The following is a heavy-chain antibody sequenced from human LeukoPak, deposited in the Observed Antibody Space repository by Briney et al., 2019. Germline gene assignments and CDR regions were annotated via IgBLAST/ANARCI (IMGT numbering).Heavy chain of an antibody. J-gene: IGHJ4*02. CDR2: ISFSGAYI. CDR1: GFTFSSYS. V-gene: IGHV3-21*01. CDR3: ARDGLDY. Sequence: KSGGSLRLSCAASGFTFSSYSMNWVRQAPGKGLEWVSSISFSGAYIYYADSVRGRFTISRDNAKNSLYLQMNSLRAEDTAVYYCARDGLDYWGQGTLVTVSS.